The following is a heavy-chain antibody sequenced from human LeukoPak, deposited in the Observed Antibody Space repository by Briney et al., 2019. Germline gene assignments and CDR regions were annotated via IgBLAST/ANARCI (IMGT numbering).Heavy chain of an antibody. CDR3: ARRQNCSSTSCYTLNWFDA. Sequence: SEALSLTSAVYGGSFTGYYWCWIRHPPRTGLEWIWEINHSGSTNYNPPFKSRVTISVDTSKNHCSLKLSSVTAADTAVYYCARRQNCSSTSCYTLNWFDAWGQGTLVTVSS. D-gene: IGHD2-2*02. CDR2: INHSGST. V-gene: IGHV4-34*01. CDR1: GGSFTGYY. J-gene: IGHJ5*02.